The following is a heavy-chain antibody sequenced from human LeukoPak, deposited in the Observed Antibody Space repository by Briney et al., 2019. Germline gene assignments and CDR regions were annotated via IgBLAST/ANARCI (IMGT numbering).Heavy chain of an antibody. CDR1: GGSISSYY. J-gene: IGHJ3*02. Sequence: SETLSLTCTVSGGSISSYYWSWIRQPPGKGLEWIGYIYYSGSTNYNPSLKSRVTISVDTSKNQFSLKLSSVTAADTAVYYCARQFGNVVVAARSDAFDIWGQGTMVTVSS. CDR2: IYYSGST. V-gene: IGHV4-59*08. CDR3: ARQFGNVVVAARSDAFDI. D-gene: IGHD2-15*01.